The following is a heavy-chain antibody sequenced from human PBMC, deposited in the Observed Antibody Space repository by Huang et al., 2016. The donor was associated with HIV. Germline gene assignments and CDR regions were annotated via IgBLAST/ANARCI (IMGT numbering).Heavy chain of an antibody. D-gene: IGHD6-19*01. CDR3: ARARDLWLRAFDI. CDR2: INDSGSS. J-gene: IGHJ3*02. Sequence: QVQLQQWGAGLWKPSETLSLTCAIHGGSLNAYYWSWIRQPPGKGLEWIGEINDSGSSNNNPAIKSRVTISLDTSKNQFSLKVRSVTAADTAVYFCARARDLWLRAFDIWGQGTMVTVSS. CDR1: GGSLNAYY. V-gene: IGHV4-34*02.